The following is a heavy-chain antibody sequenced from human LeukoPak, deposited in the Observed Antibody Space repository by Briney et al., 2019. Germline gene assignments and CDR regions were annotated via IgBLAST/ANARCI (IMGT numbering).Heavy chain of an antibody. CDR1: GGSFSGYY. V-gene: IGHV4-34*01. CDR3: ARSDIHIPDV. CDR2: INYSGST. Sequence: SETLSLTCAVYGGSFSGYYWSWIRHPPGKGLEWIGEINYSGSTNYNPSLKSRVTISVDTSKNQFSLKLSSVTAADTAVYYCARSDIHIPDVWGKGTTVTVSS. D-gene: IGHD3-9*01. J-gene: IGHJ6*04.